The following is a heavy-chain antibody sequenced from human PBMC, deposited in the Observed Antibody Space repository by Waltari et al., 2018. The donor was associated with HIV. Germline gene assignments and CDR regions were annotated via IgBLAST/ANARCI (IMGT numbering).Heavy chain of an antibody. Sequence: QVRLDQWGAGSLKPSETLSLKCAVYGGSFDSFSWSWIRQSPERGLEWIGDLYDNGTTTYNPSLESRVAISRGTAANHFSLRLTSVTAADTAVYYCARSHIVLVTVPGCFDSWGRGTLVTV. CDR3: ARSHIVLVTVPGCFDS. CDR1: GGSFDSFS. CDR2: LYDNGTT. D-gene: IGHD2-21*01. J-gene: IGHJ4*02. V-gene: IGHV4-34*01.